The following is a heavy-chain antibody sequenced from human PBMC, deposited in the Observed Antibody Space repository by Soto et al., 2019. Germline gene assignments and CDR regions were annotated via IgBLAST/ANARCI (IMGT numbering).Heavy chain of an antibody. D-gene: IGHD4-17*01. CDR2: IYYSGST. Sequence: SETLSLTCTVSGDSISSGDYYWSWIRQHPGKGLEWIGYIYYSGSTYYNPSLKSRVTISVDTSKNQFSLKLSSVTAADTAVYYCARQPYGDYFGRYYFDYWGQGTLVTVSS. J-gene: IGHJ4*02. CDR1: GDSISSGDYY. CDR3: ARQPYGDYFGRYYFDY. V-gene: IGHV4-31*03.